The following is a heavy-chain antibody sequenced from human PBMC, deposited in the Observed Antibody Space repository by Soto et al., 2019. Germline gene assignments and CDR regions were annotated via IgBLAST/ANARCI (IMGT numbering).Heavy chain of an antibody. D-gene: IGHD1-26*01. CDR3: ARGEGVYYYYYGIDV. J-gene: IGHJ6*02. CDR1: GYTFTSYG. Sequence: ASVKVSCKASGYTFTSYGISWVRQAPGQGLEWMGWISAYNGNTNYAQKLQGRVTMTTDTSTSTAYMELRSLRSDDTAGYYCARGEGVYYYYYGIDVWGQGTTVTVSS. CDR2: ISAYNGNT. V-gene: IGHV1-18*01.